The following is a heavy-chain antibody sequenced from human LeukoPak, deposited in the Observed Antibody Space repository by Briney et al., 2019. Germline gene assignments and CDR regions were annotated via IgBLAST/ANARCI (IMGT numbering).Heavy chain of an antibody. CDR2: ITGGGRNT. D-gene: IGHD6-13*01. Sequence: GGSLRLSCAASGFTFGNYAMSWVRQAPGKGLEWVSTITGGGRNTYYADSVKGRFTISRDNSKNTLYLQMNSLRDEDTALYYWAKTPGHTSSWQFDYWGQGTLVTVSS. J-gene: IGHJ4*02. CDR3: AKTPGHTSSWQFDY. V-gene: IGHV3-23*01. CDR1: GFTFGNYA.